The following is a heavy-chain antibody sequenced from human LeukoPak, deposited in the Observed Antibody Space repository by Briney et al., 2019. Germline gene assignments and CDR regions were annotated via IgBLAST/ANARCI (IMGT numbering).Heavy chain of an antibody. D-gene: IGHD3-10*01. CDR1: EFIFASYA. CDR3: AKGRILWFGEQSDFDY. J-gene: IGHJ4*02. Sequence: GGSLRLSCAASEFIFASYAMSWVRQAPGKGLEWVSTISDSGAYTYYADFVKGRFTVSRDNSKNMVFLEVNSLRAEDTATYFCAKGRILWFGEQSDFDYWGQGTLVTVSS. CDR2: ISDSGAYT. V-gene: IGHV3-23*01.